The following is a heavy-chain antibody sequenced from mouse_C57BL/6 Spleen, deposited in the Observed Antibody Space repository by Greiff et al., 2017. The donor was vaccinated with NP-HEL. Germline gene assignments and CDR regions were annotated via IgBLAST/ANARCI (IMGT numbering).Heavy chain of an antibody. CDR1: GFTFSSYA. CDR3: AREGLGTGTGWYFDV. D-gene: IGHD4-1*01. V-gene: IGHV5-4*01. J-gene: IGHJ1*03. Sequence: EVQLVESGGGLVKPGGSLKLSCAASGFTFSSYAMSWVRQTPEKRLEWVATISDGGSYTYYPDNVKGRFTISRDNAKNNLYLQMSHLKSEDTAMYYCAREGLGTGTGWYFDVWGTGTTVTVSS. CDR2: ISDGGSYT.